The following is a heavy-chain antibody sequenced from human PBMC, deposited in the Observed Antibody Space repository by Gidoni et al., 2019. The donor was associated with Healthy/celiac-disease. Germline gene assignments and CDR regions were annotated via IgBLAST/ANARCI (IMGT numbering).Heavy chain of an antibody. D-gene: IGHD3-10*01. J-gene: IGHJ6*02. Sequence: QVQLQQWGAGLLKPSETLSLTCAVYGGSFSGYYWSWIRQPPGKGLEWIGEINHSGSTNYNPSLKSRVTISVDTSKNQFSLKLSSVTAADTAVYYCARNSANPPASHYGMDVWGQGTTVTVSS. CDR2: INHSGST. CDR1: GGSFSGYY. CDR3: ARNSANPPASHYGMDV. V-gene: IGHV4-34*01.